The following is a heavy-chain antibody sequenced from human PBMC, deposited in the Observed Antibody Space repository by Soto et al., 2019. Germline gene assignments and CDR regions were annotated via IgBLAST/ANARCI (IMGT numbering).Heavy chain of an antibody. V-gene: IGHV3-9*01. CDR3: AKDKVYSNFEYYFDS. CDR1: GFTCQNYA. Sequence: GGSLRLSCAASGFTCQNYAMHWVRQAPGKGLEWVSGISWNGGTIGYADSVRGRFTISRGNAKNSLYLQMNSLRPEDTALYYCAKDKVYSNFEYYFDSWGQGTLVTVSS. CDR2: ISWNGGTI. D-gene: IGHD4-4*01. J-gene: IGHJ4*02.